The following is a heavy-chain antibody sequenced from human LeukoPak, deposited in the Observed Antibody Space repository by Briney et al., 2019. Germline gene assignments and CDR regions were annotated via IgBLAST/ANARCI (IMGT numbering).Heavy chain of an antibody. CDR3: ARRQAYYYDSSGYFYYYGMDV. V-gene: IGHV3-48*03. D-gene: IGHD3-22*01. CDR1: GFTFSSYE. J-gene: IGHJ6*02. CDR2: ISSSGSTI. Sequence: QPGGSLRLSCAASGFTFSSYEMNWVRQAPGEGREWVSYISSSGSTIYYADSVKGRFTISRDNAKNSLYLQMNSLRAEDTAVYYCARRQAYYYDSSGYFYYYGMDVWGQGTTVTVSS.